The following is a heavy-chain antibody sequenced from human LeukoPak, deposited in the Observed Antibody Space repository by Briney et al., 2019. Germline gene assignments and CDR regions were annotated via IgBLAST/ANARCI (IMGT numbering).Heavy chain of an antibody. J-gene: IGHJ4*02. CDR1: GFTFSSYE. D-gene: IGHD3-9*01. CDR3: ATAAGSYYDILTGYYLGPKYYFDY. V-gene: IGHV3-48*03. CDR2: ISSSGSTI. Sequence: PGGSLRLSCAASGFTFSSYEMNWVRQAPGKGLAWVSYISSSGSTIYYADSVKGRFTISRDNAKNSLYLQMNSLRGEDRAVYYWATAAGSYYDILTGYYLGPKYYFDYWGQGTLVTVSS.